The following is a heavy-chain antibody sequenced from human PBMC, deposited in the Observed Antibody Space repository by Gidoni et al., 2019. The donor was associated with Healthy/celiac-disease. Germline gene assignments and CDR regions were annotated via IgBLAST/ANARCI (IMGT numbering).Heavy chain of an antibody. V-gene: IGHV3-15*01. CDR1: GFTFSNAW. J-gene: IGHJ6*03. Sequence: EVQLVESGGGLVKPGGSLRLSCAASGFTFSNAWLSWVRQAPGKGLEWVGRIKSKTDGGTTDYAAPVKGRFTISRDDSKNTLYLQMNSLKTEDTAVYYCTTEVGSFLWFGELSPPNYYYYYMDVWGKGTTVTVSS. CDR2: IKSKTDGGTT. D-gene: IGHD3-10*01. CDR3: TTEVGSFLWFGELSPPNYYYYYMDV.